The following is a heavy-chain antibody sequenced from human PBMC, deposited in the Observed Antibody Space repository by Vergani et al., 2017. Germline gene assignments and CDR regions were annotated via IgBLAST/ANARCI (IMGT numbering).Heavy chain of an antibody. Sequence: QVQLVQSGAEVKKPGASVKVSCKASRYTFTSYDINWVRQATGQGLEWMGWMNPNSGNTGYAQKFQGRVTITRNTSISTAYMELSSLRSEDTAVCYCARDMSDSSGYGYWGQGTLVTVSS. CDR1: RYTFTSYD. CDR3: ARDMSDSSGYGY. J-gene: IGHJ4*02. V-gene: IGHV1-8*03. D-gene: IGHD3-22*01. CDR2: MNPNSGNT.